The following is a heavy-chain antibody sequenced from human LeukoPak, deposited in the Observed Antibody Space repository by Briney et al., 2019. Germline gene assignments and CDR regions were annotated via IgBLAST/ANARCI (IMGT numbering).Heavy chain of an antibody. V-gene: IGHV4-39*07. CDR3: ARDPVAQNWFDP. CDR2: IYYRGST. D-gene: IGHD6-19*01. J-gene: IGHJ5*02. Sequence: SETLSLTCTVSGGSISSSSYYWGWIRQPPGKGLEWIGSIYYRGSTNYNPSLKSRVTISVDTSKNQFSLKLNSVTAADTAVYYCARDPVAQNWFDPWGQGTLVTVSS. CDR1: GGSISSSSYY.